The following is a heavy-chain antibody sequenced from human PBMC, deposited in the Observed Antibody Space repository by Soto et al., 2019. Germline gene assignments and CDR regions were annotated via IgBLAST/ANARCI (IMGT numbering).Heavy chain of an antibody. CDR1: GGTFSSYT. V-gene: IGHV1-69*02. CDR3: ASLRGYSGYDLGYYYYMDV. CDR2: IIPILGIA. Sequence: GAPVKVSCKASGGTFSSYTISWVRQAPGQGLEWMGRIIPILGIANYAQKFQGRVTITADKSTSTAYMELSSLRSEDTAVYYCASLRGYSGYDLGYYYYMDVWGKGTTVTVSS. J-gene: IGHJ6*03. D-gene: IGHD5-12*01.